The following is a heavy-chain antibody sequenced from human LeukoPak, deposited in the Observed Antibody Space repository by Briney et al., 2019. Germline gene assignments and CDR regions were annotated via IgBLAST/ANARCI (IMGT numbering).Heavy chain of an antibody. D-gene: IGHD1-26*01. Sequence: PGGSLRLSCAASGFTFSSYAMSWVRQAPGKGLEWVSAISGSGGSTYYADSVKGRFTISRDNSKNTLYLQMNSLRAEDTAVYYCAKDMYSGSYPPYFYFDYWGQGTLVTVSS. J-gene: IGHJ4*02. CDR1: GFTFSSYA. CDR2: ISGSGGST. CDR3: AKDMYSGSYPPYFYFDY. V-gene: IGHV3-23*01.